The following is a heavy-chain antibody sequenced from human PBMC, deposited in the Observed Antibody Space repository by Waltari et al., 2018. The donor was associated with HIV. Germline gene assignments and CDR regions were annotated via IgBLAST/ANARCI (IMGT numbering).Heavy chain of an antibody. CDR2: ISSSTSYI. CDR1: GFTFSAYS. D-gene: IGHD5-12*01. V-gene: IGHV3-21*01. J-gene: IGHJ4*02. Sequence: EVQLVESGGGLVKPGGSLRLSCAASGFTFSAYSMNWVRQAPGKGLEWVSSISSSTSYIYYADSVKGRFTISRDNAKNSLYLQMNSLRAEDTAVYYCARDRRDGYKYWGQGTLVTVSS. CDR3: ARDRRDGYKY.